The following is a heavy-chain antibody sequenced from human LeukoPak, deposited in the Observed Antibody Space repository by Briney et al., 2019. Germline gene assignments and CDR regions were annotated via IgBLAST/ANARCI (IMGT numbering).Heavy chain of an antibody. J-gene: IGHJ5*02. D-gene: IGHD2/OR15-2a*01. CDR3: ARGLRSCNKAICHPTWFDP. Sequence: PGGSLRLSCTASEVIFSDYIMNWVRQTPGKGLEWISSISHSSNYKYYADSVKGRFTISRDNSMNLLYLQMNSLRAEDTAVYYCARGLRSCNKAICHPTWFDPWGQGALVTVSS. CDR1: EVIFSDYI. CDR2: ISHSSNYK. V-gene: IGHV3-21*06.